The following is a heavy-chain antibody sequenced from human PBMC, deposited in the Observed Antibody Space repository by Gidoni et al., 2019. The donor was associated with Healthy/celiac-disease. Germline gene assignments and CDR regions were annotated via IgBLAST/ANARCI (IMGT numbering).Heavy chain of an antibody. J-gene: IGHJ6*02. D-gene: IGHD3-10*01. CDR2: IYYSGST. CDR1: GGSISSYY. Sequence: QVQLQESRPGLVTPSETLSLTCTVPGGSISSYYWSWIRQPPGKRLEWIGYIYYSGSTTYNPSLKSRVNISVDTSKNQFSLKLSSVTAADTAVYYCARHNSEAEYYYGMDVWGQGTTVTVSS. V-gene: IGHV4-59*08. CDR3: ARHNSEAEYYYGMDV.